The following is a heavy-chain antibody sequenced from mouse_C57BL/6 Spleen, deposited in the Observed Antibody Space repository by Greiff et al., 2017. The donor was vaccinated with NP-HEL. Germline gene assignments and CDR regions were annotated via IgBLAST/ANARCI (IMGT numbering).Heavy chain of an antibody. CDR2: IYPGDGDT. D-gene: IGHD2-1*01. V-gene: IGHV1-80*01. CDR1: GYAFSSYW. J-gene: IGHJ1*03. Sequence: VQRVESGAELVKPGASVKISCKASGYAFSSYWMNWVKQRPGKGLEWIGQIYPGDGDTNYNGKFKGKATLTADKSSSTAYMQLSSLTSEDSAVYFCARGGNYGYWYFDVWGTGTTVTVSS. CDR3: ARGGNYGYWYFDV.